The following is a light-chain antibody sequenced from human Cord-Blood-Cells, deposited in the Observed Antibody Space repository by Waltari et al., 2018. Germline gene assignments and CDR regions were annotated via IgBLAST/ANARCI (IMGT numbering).Light chain of an antibody. V-gene: IGKV3-11*01. CDR2: DAS. Sequence: EIVLTQSPATLSLSPGERATLSCRASQSVSSYLAWYQQKPGQATRPLIYDASNRATGIPARFSGSGSGTDFTLTISSLEPEDFAVYYCQQRSNWPPFTFGPGTKVDIK. CDR3: QQRSNWPPFT. J-gene: IGKJ3*01. CDR1: QSVSSY.